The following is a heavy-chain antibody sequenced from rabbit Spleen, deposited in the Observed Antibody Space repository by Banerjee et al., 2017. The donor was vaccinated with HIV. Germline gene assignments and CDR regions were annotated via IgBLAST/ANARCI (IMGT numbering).Heavy chain of an antibody. D-gene: IGHD2-1*01. Sequence: QEQLVESGGGLVQPEGTLTLTCTASGFSFDSGYVMGWVLQAPGKGLELIACIITSSGNTSYASWVNGRFTIFRSTSLKTVDLKMTSLTDADTATYFCVRDLGYDDYSEKGYFNLWGQGTLVTVS. J-gene: IGHJ4*01. CDR2: IITSSGNT. CDR1: GFSFDSGYV. CDR3: VRDLGYDDYSEKGYFNL. V-gene: IGHV1S43*01.